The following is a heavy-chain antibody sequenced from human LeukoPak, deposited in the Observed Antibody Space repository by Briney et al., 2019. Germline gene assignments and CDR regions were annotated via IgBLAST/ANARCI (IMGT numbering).Heavy chain of an antibody. V-gene: IGHV3-74*01. Sequence: PGGSLRLSCADSGFTFSRYWMHWVRQAPGKGLVWVSRINSDGSTTTYADSVKGRFTTSRDNAKNTLYLQMNSLRAEDTAVYYCARDPGYGDSHWGQGTLVTVSS. CDR3: ARDPGYGDSH. J-gene: IGHJ4*02. CDR2: INSDGSTT. CDR1: GFTFSRYW. D-gene: IGHD4-17*01.